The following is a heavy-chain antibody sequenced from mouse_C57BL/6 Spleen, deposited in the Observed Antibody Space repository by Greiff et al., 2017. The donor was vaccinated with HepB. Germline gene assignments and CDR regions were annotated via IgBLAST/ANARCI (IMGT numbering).Heavy chain of an antibody. Sequence: VQLRQSGPELVKPGASVKMSCKASGYTFTDYNMHWVKQSHGKSLEWIGYINPNNGGTSYNQKFKGKATLTVNKSSSTAYMELRSLTSEDSAVYYCERISSPWYFDVWGTGTTVTVSS. CDR2: INPNNGGT. D-gene: IGHD1-1*01. CDR3: ERISSPWYFDV. V-gene: IGHV1-22*01. J-gene: IGHJ1*03. CDR1: GYTFTDYN.